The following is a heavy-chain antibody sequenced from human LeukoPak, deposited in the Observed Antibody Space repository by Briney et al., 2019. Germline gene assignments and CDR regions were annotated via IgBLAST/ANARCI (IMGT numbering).Heavy chain of an antibody. J-gene: IGHJ3*02. Sequence: SETLSLTCTVSGGSISSNYWSWSRQSPGKGLEWIGYIYYSGSTHYNPSLKSRVTISVDTSKKQFSLKVGSVTTADTAVYYCARDTRWNAFDIWGQGTLVTVSS. CDR1: GGSISSNY. CDR2: IYYSGST. D-gene: IGHD4-23*01. CDR3: ARDTRWNAFDI. V-gene: IGHV4-59*01.